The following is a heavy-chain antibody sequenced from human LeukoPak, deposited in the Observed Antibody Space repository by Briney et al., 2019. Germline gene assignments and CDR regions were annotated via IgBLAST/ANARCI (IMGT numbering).Heavy chain of an antibody. J-gene: IGHJ4*02. Sequence: GGSLRLSCAASGFTFSSYAMSWVRQAPGKGLEWVSAISGSGGSTYYADSVKGRFTISGDNSKNTLYLQMNSLRAEDTAVYYCAKDFPFEPYGSGSPSVAYWGQGTLVTVSS. CDR3: AKDFPFEPYGSGSPSVAY. CDR1: GFTFSSYA. D-gene: IGHD3-10*01. V-gene: IGHV3-23*01. CDR2: ISGSGGST.